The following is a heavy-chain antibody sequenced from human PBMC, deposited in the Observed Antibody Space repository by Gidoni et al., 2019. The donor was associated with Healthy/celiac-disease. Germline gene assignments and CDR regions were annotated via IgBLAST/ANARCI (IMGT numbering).Heavy chain of an antibody. D-gene: IGHD5-12*01. CDR1: GFTFSSYG. CDR3: ARDTVATSPYYYYGMDV. V-gene: IGHV3-33*08. Sequence: QVQLVESGGGVVQPGRSLRLSCAASGFTFSSYGMHWVRQAPGKGLGWVAVIWYDGSNKYYADSVKGRFTISRDNSKNTLYLQMNSLRAEDTAVYYCARDTVATSPYYYYGMDVWGQGTTVTVSS. J-gene: IGHJ6*02. CDR2: IWYDGSNK.